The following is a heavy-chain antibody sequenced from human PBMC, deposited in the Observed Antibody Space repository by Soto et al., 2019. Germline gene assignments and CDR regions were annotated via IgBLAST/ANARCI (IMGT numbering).Heavy chain of an antibody. CDR1: GFSPSTSGVG. Sequence: QITLKESRPTLVEPTQTLTLTCTFSGFSPSTSGVGVGWVRQPPGKALERLALLYWDDDRRYNPSLNNRLTIPKDTSTNQVVLTMTNMGPVDTGTYYCAHYTTNPYRDVWGTGTTVTVSS. CDR2: LYWDDDR. CDR3: AHYTTNPYRDV. J-gene: IGHJ6*03. D-gene: IGHD1-1*01. V-gene: IGHV2-5*02.